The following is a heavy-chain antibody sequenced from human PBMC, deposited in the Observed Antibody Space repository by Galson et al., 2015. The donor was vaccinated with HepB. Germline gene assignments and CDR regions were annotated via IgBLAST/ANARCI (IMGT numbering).Heavy chain of an antibody. V-gene: IGHV2-5*02. Sequence: PALVKPTQTLTLTCTFSKFSLSTSGVGVGWIRQPPGKALEWLALIYWDDGKRYSPSLRTRLTITKDTSKNQVVLTLTNMDPVDTATYYCAHTIFGVVNPNWFDPWGQGTLVTVSS. J-gene: IGHJ5*02. CDR2: IYWDDGK. CDR3: AHTIFGVVNPNWFDP. CDR1: KFSLSTSGVG. D-gene: IGHD3-3*01.